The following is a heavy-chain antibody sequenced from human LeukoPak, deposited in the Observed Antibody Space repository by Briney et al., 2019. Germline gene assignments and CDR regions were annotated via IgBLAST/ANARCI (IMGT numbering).Heavy chain of an antibody. CDR1: GFTFSSYG. D-gene: IGHD6-13*01. CDR3: AKDGSGSSWSVFGYYYGMDV. Sequence: GRSLRLSCAASGFTFSSYGMHWVRQAPGKGLEWVAVISYDGSNKYYADSVKGRFTISRDNSKNTLYLQMNSLRAEDTAVYYCAKDGSGSSWSVFGYYYGMDVWGQGTTVTVSS. J-gene: IGHJ6*02. V-gene: IGHV3-30*18. CDR2: ISYDGSNK.